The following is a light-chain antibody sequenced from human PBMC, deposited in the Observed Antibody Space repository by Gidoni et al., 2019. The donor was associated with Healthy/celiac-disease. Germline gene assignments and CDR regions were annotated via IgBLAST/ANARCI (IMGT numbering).Light chain of an antibody. J-gene: IGLJ1*01. CDR1: SSDVGGYNY. V-gene: IGLV2-14*03. CDR2: DVS. CDR3: SSYTSNSRQV. Sequence: QSALTQPASVSGSPGQSITISCTGTSSDVGGYNYVSWYQQHPGKAPKLMIYDVSNRPSGVSNRFSGSKSGNTASLTISGLQAEDEADYYCSSYTSNSRQVFGTGTKVTVL.